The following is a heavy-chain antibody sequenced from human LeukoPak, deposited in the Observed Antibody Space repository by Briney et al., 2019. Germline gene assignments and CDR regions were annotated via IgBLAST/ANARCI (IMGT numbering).Heavy chain of an antibody. CDR1: GFTFSSYA. CDR2: ISYDGSNK. Sequence: GGSLRLSCAASGFTFSSYAMHWVRQAPGKGLEWVAVISYDGSNKYYADSVKGRFTISRDNSKNTLYLQMNSLRAEDTAVYYCRKGPGRRLFRNGSDPWGKGTLVP. J-gene: IGHJ5*02. D-gene: IGHD3-10*02. V-gene: IGHV3-30-3*01. CDR3: RKGPGRRLFRNGSDP.